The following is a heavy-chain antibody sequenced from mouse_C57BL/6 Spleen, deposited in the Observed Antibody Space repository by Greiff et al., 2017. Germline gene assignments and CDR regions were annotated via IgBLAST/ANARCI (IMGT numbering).Heavy chain of an antibody. CDR2: IYPGDGDT. CDR3: ARSDYYGSSPSCHFDV. D-gene: IGHD1-1*01. CDR1: GYAFSSSW. Sequence: VQLVESGPELVKPGASVKISCKASGYAFSSSWMNWVEQRPGKGLEWIGRIYPGDGDTNYNGKFKGKATLTADKSSSTAYMQLSSLTSEDSAVCFCARSDYYGSSPSCHFDVWGTGTTVTVSS. J-gene: IGHJ1*03. V-gene: IGHV1-82*01.